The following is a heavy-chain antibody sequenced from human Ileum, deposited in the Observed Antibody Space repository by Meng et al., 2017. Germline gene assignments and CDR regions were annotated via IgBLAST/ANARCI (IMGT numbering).Heavy chain of an antibody. CDR3: AGGNVKCYECFSY. Sequence: SETLSLTCTSSGASVSNYHWSWIRQPPGKGLEWIGSIYNSRSTNYNPSLKSRVTISVDTSKNQFSLKLTSVTAADTAVYYCAGGNVKCYECFSYRGQGPLVTVSS. D-gene: IGHD2-2*01. J-gene: IGHJ4*02. V-gene: IGHV4-59*02. CDR2: IYNSRST. CDR1: GASVSNYH.